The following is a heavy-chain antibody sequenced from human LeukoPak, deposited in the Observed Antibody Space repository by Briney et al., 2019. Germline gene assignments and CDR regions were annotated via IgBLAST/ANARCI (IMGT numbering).Heavy chain of an antibody. V-gene: IGHV4-59*01. Sequence: PSETLSLACTVSGGSISSYYWSWIRQPPGKGLEWIGYISYSGSTNYNPSLKSRVTISVDTSKNQFSLKLSSVTAADTAVYYCARVGITNTLDYWGQGTLVTVSS. D-gene: IGHD3-10*01. CDR3: ARVGITNTLDY. CDR2: ISYSGST. CDR1: GGSISSYY. J-gene: IGHJ4*02.